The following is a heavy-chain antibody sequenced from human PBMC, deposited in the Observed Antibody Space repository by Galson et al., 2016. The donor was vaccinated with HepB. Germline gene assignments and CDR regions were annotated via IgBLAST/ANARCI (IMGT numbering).Heavy chain of an antibody. J-gene: IGHJ2*01. D-gene: IGHD5-24*01. CDR1: GDSISSGGFY. V-gene: IGHV4-31*03. CDR3: ASHPKMSTIYWYFER. Sequence: TLSLTCTVSGDSISSGGFYWSWIRQHPGKGLEWIGYIYYSGAPYYNPSLKSRVTISVDTSKNQFSLKLSSVTAADPAGYACASHPKMSTIYWYFERWGRGTLVTVTS. CDR2: IYYSGAP.